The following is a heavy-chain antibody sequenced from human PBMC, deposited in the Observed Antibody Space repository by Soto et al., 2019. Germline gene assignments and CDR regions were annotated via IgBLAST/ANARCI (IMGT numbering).Heavy chain of an antibody. J-gene: IGHJ4*02. CDR3: ARGRGAAAEYFDF. D-gene: IGHD6-13*01. V-gene: IGHV3-11*05. CDR1: GFTFSDYY. Sequence: QVQLVESGGGLVKPGGSLRISCAVSGFTFSDYYMTWIRQAPGKGLEWVSYISSSTSHTKYADSVKGRFTISRENAKNSLLLQMNSLRGEDTAVYYCARGRGAAAEYFDFWGQVTLVIVST. CDR2: ISSSTSHT.